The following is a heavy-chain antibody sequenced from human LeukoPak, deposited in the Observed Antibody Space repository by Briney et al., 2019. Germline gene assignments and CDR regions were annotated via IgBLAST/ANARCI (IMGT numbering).Heavy chain of an antibody. CDR3: ASGSGSYRTPYYYMDV. Sequence: PGGSLRLSCVASGFTVSSNYMSWVRQAPGKGLEWVSVIYSGGSTYYADSVKGRFPISRDNSKNTLYLQMNSLRAEDTAVYYCASGSGSYRTPYYYMDVWGTGTTVTV. D-gene: IGHD3-10*01. J-gene: IGHJ6*03. V-gene: IGHV3-53*01. CDR2: IYSGGST. CDR1: GFTVSSNY.